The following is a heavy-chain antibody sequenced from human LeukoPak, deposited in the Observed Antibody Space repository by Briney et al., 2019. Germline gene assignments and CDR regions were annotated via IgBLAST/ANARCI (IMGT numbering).Heavy chain of an antibody. CDR2: ISWNSGSI. V-gene: IGHV3-9*01. CDR1: GFTFDDYA. Sequence: GGSLRLSCAASGFTFDDYAMHWVRQAPGKGLEWVSGISWNSGSIGYADSVKGRFTISRDNAKNSLYLQMNSLRAEDTALYYCAREIAADRGFDSWGQGTLVTVSS. J-gene: IGHJ4*02. CDR3: AREIAADRGFDS. D-gene: IGHD6-6*01.